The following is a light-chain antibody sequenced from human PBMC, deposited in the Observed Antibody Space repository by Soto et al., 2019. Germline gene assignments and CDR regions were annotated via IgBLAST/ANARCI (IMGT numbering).Light chain of an antibody. Sequence: QSALTQPASVSGAPGQSITISCTGTSNDVGGYKYVSWYQHRPGTAPKLIMFEVNNRPSGVSDRFSGSRSANTASLTISGLQAQDEADYYCSSYSSNNILSYVFGTGTKLTVL. J-gene: IGLJ1*01. V-gene: IGLV2-14*01. CDR3: SSYSSNNILSYV. CDR2: EVN. CDR1: SNDVGGYKY.